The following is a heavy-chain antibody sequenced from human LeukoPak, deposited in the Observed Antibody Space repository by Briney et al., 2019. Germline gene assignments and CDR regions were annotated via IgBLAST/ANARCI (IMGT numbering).Heavy chain of an antibody. CDR2: IYSGGST. CDR3: ARERPNGYVWGSYPRTRGGDAFDI. CDR1: GFTVSSNY. D-gene: IGHD3-16*02. Sequence: GGSLRLSCAASGFTVSSNYMSWVRQAPGKGLEWVSVIYSGGSTYYADSVKGRFTISRDNSKNTLYLQMNRLRAEDTAVYYCARERPNGYVWGSYPRTRGGDAFDIWGQGTMVTVSS. V-gene: IGHV3-53*01. J-gene: IGHJ3*02.